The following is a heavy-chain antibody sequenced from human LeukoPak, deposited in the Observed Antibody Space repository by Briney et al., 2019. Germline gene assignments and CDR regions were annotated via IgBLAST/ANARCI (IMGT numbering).Heavy chain of an antibody. CDR2: ITGSGGST. Sequence: GGSLRLTCAASGFTFSSYAMTWVRQAPGRGLDWVATITGSGGSTYYADTVTGRFTISSDNSTNTLYVQMNSLSADDTDVSYCAKDACSSSTCYAFDYWGQGTLVPVSS. CDR1: GFTFSSYA. J-gene: IGHJ4*02. CDR3: AKDACSSSTCYAFDY. D-gene: IGHD2-2*01. V-gene: IGHV3-23*01.